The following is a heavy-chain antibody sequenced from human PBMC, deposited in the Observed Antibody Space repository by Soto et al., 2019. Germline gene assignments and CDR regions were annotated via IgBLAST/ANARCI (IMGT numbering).Heavy chain of an antibody. CDR1: GFTFTRYS. Sequence: GGSLRLSCAASGFTFTRYSMNWVRQAPGKGLEWVSSISSTTNYIYYGDSMKGRFTISRDNAKNSLYLEMNSLRAEDTAVYYCARESEDLTSNFDYWGRGTLVTVSS. V-gene: IGHV3-21*06. CDR2: ISSTTNYI. CDR3: ARESEDLTSNFDY. J-gene: IGHJ4*02.